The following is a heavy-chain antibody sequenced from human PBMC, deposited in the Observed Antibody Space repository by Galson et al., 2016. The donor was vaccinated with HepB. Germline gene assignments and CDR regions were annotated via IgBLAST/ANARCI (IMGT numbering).Heavy chain of an antibody. CDR1: GFTFSDSA. J-gene: IGHJ4*02. CDR3: AKGRLVARGRCDH. Sequence: SLRLSCAASGFTFSDSAMNWVRQAPGKGLEWVSSISVGGGSTYYADAVKGRFTISRDNSKNTLYLQMNSLRAEDTARYYCAKGRLVARGRCDHGGQGNLVTVSS. D-gene: IGHD2-2*01. V-gene: IGHV3-23*01. CDR2: ISVGGGST.